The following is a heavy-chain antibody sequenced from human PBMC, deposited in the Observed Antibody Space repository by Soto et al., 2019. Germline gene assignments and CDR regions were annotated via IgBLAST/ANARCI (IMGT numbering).Heavy chain of an antibody. CDR3: ARLDYQNYYYYGMDV. CDR2: IYYSGST. Sequence: SETLSLTCTVSGGSISSSSYYWGWIRQPPGKGLEWIGSIYYSGSTYYNPSLKSRVTISVDTSKNQFSLKLSSVTAADTAVYYCARLDYQNYYYYGMDVWGQGTTVTVPS. D-gene: IGHD2-2*01. V-gene: IGHV4-39*01. J-gene: IGHJ6*02. CDR1: GGSISSSSYY.